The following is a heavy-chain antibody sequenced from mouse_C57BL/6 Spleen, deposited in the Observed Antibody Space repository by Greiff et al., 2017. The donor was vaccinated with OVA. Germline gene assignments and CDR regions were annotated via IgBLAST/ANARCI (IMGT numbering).Heavy chain of an antibody. Sequence: VQVVESGAELARPGASVKLSCKASGYTFTSYGISWVKQRTGQGLEWIGEIYPRSGNTYYNEKFKGKATLTADKSSSTAYMELRSLTSEDSAVYFCARTGYGSSAWFAYWGQGTLVTVSA. CDR2: IYPRSGNT. CDR1: GYTFTSYG. D-gene: IGHD1-1*01. CDR3: ARTGYGSSAWFAY. J-gene: IGHJ3*01. V-gene: IGHV1-81*01.